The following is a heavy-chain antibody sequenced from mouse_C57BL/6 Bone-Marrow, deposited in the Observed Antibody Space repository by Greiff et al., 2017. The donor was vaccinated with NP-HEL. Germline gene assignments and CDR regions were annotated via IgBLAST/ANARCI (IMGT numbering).Heavy chain of an antibody. V-gene: IGHV5-17*01. Sequence: EVNVVESGGGLVKPGGSLKLSCAASGFTFSDYGMHWVRQAPEKGLEWVAYISSGSSIIYYADTVKGRFTISRDNAKNTLFLQMTSRRSEDTAMYYCAKSVVAHYFDCWGQGTTLTVSS. CDR3: AKSVVAHYFDC. CDR1: GFTFSDYG. J-gene: IGHJ2*01. D-gene: IGHD1-1*01. CDR2: ISSGSSII.